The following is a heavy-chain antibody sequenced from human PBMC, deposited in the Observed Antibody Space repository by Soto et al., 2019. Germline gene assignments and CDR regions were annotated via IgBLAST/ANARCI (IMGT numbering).Heavy chain of an antibody. CDR2: IYYSGII. CDR1: GGSISSGDYY. CDR3: AREVGEVDYSSSSDAFDI. Sequence: QVQLQESGPGLVKPSQTLSLTCSVSGGSISSGDYYWSWIRQPPGKGLEWIAYIYYSGIIYYNPSLKSRVTMSRDTSKNQFFLNLDSVTDADTAVYYCAREVGEVDYSSSSDAFDIWGQGTMVTVSS. D-gene: IGHD6-6*01. J-gene: IGHJ3*02. V-gene: IGHV4-30-4*01.